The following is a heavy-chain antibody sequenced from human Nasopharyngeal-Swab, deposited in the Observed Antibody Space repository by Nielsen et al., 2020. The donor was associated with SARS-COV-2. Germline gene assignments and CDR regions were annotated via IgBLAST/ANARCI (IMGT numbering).Heavy chain of an antibody. V-gene: IGHV1-3*01. CDR3: ARDPTVTTDYYYYYYMDV. Sequence: WVRQAPGQRLEWVGWINAGNGNTKYSQKFQGRVTITRDTSASTAYMELSSLRSEDTAVYYCARDPTVTTDYYYYYYMDVWGKGTTVTVSS. J-gene: IGHJ6*03. CDR2: INAGNGNT. D-gene: IGHD4-17*01.